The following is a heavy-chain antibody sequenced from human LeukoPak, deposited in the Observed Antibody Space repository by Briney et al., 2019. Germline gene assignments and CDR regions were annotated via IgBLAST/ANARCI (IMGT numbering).Heavy chain of an antibody. Sequence: SVKVSCKASGGTFSSYAISWVRQAPGQGLEWMGGIIPIFGTANYAQKFQGRVTITTDESTSTAYMELSSLRSEDTAVYYCARTSWDIVVVPAADNWFDPWAREPWSPSPQ. CDR1: GGTFSSYA. CDR2: IIPIFGTA. J-gene: IGHJ5*02. CDR3: ARTSWDIVVVPAADNWFDP. V-gene: IGHV1-69*05. D-gene: IGHD2-2*01.